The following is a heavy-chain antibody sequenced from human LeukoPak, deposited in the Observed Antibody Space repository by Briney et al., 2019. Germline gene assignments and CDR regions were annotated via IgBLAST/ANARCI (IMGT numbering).Heavy chain of an antibody. J-gene: IGHJ6*03. CDR1: YYSFSSGYY. CDR3: ARDGTVDYYYYMDV. CDR2: IYHSGST. V-gene: IGHV4-38-2*02. D-gene: IGHD1-14*01. Sequence: PSETLSLTCTVSYYSFSSGYYWGWIRQPPGKGLEWIGSIYHSGSTYYNPSLKSRVTISVDTSKNQLSLKLSSVTAADTAVYYCARDGTVDYYYYMDVWGKGTTVTVSS.